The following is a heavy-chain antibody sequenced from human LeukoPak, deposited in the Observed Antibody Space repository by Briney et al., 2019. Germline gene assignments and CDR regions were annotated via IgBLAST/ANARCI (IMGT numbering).Heavy chain of an antibody. CDR1: GFTVSSNE. D-gene: IGHD5-24*01. Sequence: GGSLRLSCAASGFTVSSNEMSWVRQAPGKGLEWVSGISWNSGSIGYADSVKGRFTISRDNAKNSLYLQMNSLRAEDTAVYYCVREARESGGFDYWGQGTLVTVSS. CDR2: ISWNSGSI. J-gene: IGHJ4*02. CDR3: VREARESGGFDY. V-gene: IGHV3-20*04.